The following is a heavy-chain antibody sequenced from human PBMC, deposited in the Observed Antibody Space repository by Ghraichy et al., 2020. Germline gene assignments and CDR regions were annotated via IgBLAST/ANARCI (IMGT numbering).Heavy chain of an antibody. CDR2: ITWNSAST. Sequence: LSLTCAASGFTFSGYAMSWVRQAPGKGLEWVSTITWNSASTRYADSVKGRSTISRDNYKNAVYLQVTSLREDDTAVYFCAKTGDSGWFYDYWGRGTLGTVSS. CDR3: AKTGDSGWFYDY. D-gene: IGHD6-19*01. CDR1: GFTFSGYA. J-gene: IGHJ4*02. V-gene: IGHV3-23*01.